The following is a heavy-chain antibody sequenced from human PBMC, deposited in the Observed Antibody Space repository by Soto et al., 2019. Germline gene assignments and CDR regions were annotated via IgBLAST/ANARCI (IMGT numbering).Heavy chain of an antibody. CDR3: AKSRLVQYFFDY. Sequence: QVQLQESGPGLVKPSQTLSLTCTVSGGSISRGGYYWSWIRQHPGKGLEWIGYIYYSGSTYYNPSLKIRVTISVDTSKNQFSVKLSSVTAADTAVYFCAKSRLVQYFFDYWGQGTLVTVSS. CDR1: GGSISRGGYY. CDR2: IYYSGST. D-gene: IGHD1-26*01. J-gene: IGHJ4*02. V-gene: IGHV4-31*03.